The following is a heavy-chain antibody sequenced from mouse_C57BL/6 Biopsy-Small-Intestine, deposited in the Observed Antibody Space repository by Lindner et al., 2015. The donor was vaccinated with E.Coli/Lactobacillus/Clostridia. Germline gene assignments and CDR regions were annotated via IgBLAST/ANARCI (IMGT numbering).Heavy chain of an antibody. V-gene: IGHV1-54*01. Sequence: VQLQESGGEVIRPGTSVKVSCKASGYAFTNYLIEWIKQRPGQGLEWIGMINPGSGGTDYNEKFRGKATLTADKSSSTAYMQLSSLTSEDSAVYFCAGLWSFAYWGQGTLVTVSA. CDR3: AGLWSFAY. D-gene: IGHD1-1*02. CDR2: INPGSGGT. J-gene: IGHJ3*01. CDR1: GYAFTNYL.